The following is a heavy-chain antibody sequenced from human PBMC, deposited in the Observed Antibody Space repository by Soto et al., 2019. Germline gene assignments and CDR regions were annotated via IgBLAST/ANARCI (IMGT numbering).Heavy chain of an antibody. D-gene: IGHD1-7*01. CDR2: TFPTFGTA. Sequence: QVQLVQSGAKVREPGPSLKASSRASGATLSSYAITWVRQAPGQGLEWRGGTFPTFGTANYAQKFQGRVTITADESTSTAYMELSSLRSEDTAVYYCARGRITGTTSRLTNYYYYGMDVWGQGTTVTVSS. V-gene: IGHV1-69*01. CDR1: GATLSSYA. CDR3: ARGRITGTTSRLTNYYYYGMDV. J-gene: IGHJ6*02.